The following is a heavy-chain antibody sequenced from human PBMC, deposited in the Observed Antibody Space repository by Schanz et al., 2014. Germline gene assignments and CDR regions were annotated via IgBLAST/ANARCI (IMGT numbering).Heavy chain of an antibody. CDR1: GFTLSNYA. Sequence: EMQLLESGGGLAQPGGSLRLSCAASGFTLSNYAMSWVRQAPGKGLEWVSALSEGGGGTHYADSVRGRFTISRDNAKNTLYLQMNSLRAEDTAVYYCAKDAENTAMITDYFDYWGQGTLVTVSS. CDR3: AKDAENTAMITDYFDY. D-gene: IGHD5-18*01. J-gene: IGHJ4*02. V-gene: IGHV3-23*01. CDR2: LSEGGGGT.